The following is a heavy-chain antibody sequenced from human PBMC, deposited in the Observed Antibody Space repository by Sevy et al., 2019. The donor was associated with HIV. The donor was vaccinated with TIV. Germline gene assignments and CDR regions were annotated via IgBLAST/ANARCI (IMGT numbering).Heavy chain of an antibody. CDR3: AGSRAIVVVPAYGMDV. Sequence: GSLRLSCAASGFTFSSYGMHWVRQAPGKGLEWVAFIRYDGSNKYYADSVKGRFTISRDNSKNTLYLQMNSLRAEDTAVYYCAGSRAIVVVPAYGMDVWGQGTTVTVSS. CDR2: IRYDGSNK. J-gene: IGHJ6*02. V-gene: IGHV3-30*02. CDR1: GFTFSSYG. D-gene: IGHD2-2*01.